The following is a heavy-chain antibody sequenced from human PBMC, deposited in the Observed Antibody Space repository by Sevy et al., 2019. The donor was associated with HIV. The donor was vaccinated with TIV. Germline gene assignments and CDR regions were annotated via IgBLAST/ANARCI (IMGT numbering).Heavy chain of an antibody. CDR3: ARDLFSGGNAVYGY. CDR2: VNAISSNI. J-gene: IGHJ4*02. D-gene: IGHD2-15*01. V-gene: IGHV3-21*01. CDR1: GFTFSSYA. Sequence: GGSLRLSCAASGFTFSSYAMNWVRQAPAKGLEWVSSVNAISSNIDYADSVKGRFTISRDNAESSLYLQMNSVRAEDTAVYYCARDLFSGGNAVYGYWGQGTLVTVSS.